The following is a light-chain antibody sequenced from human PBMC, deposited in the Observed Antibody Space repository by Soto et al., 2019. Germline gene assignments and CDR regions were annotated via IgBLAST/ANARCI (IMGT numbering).Light chain of an antibody. CDR2: GAS. Sequence: AIRMTQSPSSFSASTGDRVTITCRASQDIGTSLAWYQQKPGKAPKLLIYGASTLQHEVPSRFSGSGAGSDFTLTITYLQSEDFATYYCQQYNAYPPTLGQGTKVDIK. CDR3: QQYNAYPPT. V-gene: IGKV1-8*01. J-gene: IGKJ1*01. CDR1: QDIGTS.